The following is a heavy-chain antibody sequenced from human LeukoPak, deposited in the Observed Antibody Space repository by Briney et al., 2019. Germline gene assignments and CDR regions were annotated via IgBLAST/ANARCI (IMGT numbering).Heavy chain of an antibody. CDR3: ARVTRDTIFGVVIYGAFDI. D-gene: IGHD3-3*01. Sequence: ASVKVSCKASGYTFTSYGISWVRQAPGQGLEWMGWISAYNGNTNYAQKLQGRVTMTTDTSTSTAYMELRSLRSDDTAVYYCARVTRDTIFGVVIYGAFDIWGQGTMVTVSS. CDR2: ISAYNGNT. CDR1: GYTFTSYG. V-gene: IGHV1-18*01. J-gene: IGHJ3*02.